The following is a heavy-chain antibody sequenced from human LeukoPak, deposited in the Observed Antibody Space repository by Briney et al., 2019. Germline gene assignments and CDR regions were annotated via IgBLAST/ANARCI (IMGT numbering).Heavy chain of an antibody. V-gene: IGHV3-11*06. D-gene: IGHD5-12*01. CDR2: ITSSSSYT. CDR1: GFTFSDYY. CDR3: ARGPVDRVATITWYFDL. J-gene: IGHJ2*01. Sequence: PGGSLRLSCAASGFTFSDYYMSWIRQAPGKGLEWVSYITSSSSYTNYAESVKGRFTISRDNAKTSLYLQMNSLRAEDTAVYYCARGPVDRVATITWYFDLWGRGTPVTVSS.